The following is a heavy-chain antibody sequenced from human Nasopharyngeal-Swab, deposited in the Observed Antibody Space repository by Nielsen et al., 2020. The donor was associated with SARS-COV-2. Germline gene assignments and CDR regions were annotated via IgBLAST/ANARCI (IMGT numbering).Heavy chain of an antibody. CDR2: INAGNGNT. D-gene: IGHD6-13*01. J-gene: IGHJ6*03. V-gene: IGHV1-3*01. CDR3: ARGYPTGYSSSWRPYYYYDMDV. Sequence: WVRQAPGQRLEWMGRINAGNGNTKYTQKFQGRVTITRDTSASTAYMELSSLRSEDTAVYYCARGYPTGYSSSWRPYYYYDMDVWGKGTTVTVSS.